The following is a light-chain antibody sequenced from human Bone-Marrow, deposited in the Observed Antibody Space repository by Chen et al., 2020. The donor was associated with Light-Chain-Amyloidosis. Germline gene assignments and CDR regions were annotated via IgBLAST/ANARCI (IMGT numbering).Light chain of an antibody. CDR3: SSYIITNTLV. J-gene: IGLJ1*01. Sequence: QSALTQPASVSGSPGQSITISCTGTSSDVGGDNHVSWDQQHPDKAPKLMIYEVTNRPSWVPDRFSGSKSDNTASLTISGLQTEDEADYFCSSYIITNTLVFGSGTRVTVL. V-gene: IGLV2-14*01. CDR2: EVT. CDR1: SSDVGGDNH.